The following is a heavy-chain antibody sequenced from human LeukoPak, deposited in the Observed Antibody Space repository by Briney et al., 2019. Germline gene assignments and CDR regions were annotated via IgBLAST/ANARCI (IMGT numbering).Heavy chain of an antibody. V-gene: IGHV3-21*01. Sequence: GGSLRLSCAASGFTFSSYSMNWVRQAPGKGLEWVSSISSSSSYIYYADSVKGRFTISRDNAKNSLYLQMNSLRAEDTAVYYCARVGYDYVWGSPQTDNWFDPRGQGTLVTVSS. J-gene: IGHJ5*02. CDR2: ISSSSSYI. CDR3: ARVGYDYVWGSPQTDNWFDP. CDR1: GFTFSSYS. D-gene: IGHD3-16*01.